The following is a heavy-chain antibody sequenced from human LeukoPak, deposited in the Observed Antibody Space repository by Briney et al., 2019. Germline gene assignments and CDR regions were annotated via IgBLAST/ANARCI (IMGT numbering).Heavy chain of an antibody. CDR1: GYTFTSYA. D-gene: IGHD3-10*01. V-gene: IGHV1-3*01. CDR2: INAGNGST. Sequence: ASVKVSCKASGYTFTSYAMHWVRQAPGQRLEWMGWINAGNGSTKYSQKFQGRVTITRDTSASTAYMELSSLRSEDTAVYYCARDPITMVRGVPIDYWGQGTLVTVSS. CDR3: ARDPITMVRGVPIDY. J-gene: IGHJ4*02.